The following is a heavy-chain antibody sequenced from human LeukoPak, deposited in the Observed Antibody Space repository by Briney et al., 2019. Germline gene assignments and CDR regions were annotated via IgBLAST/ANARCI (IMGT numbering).Heavy chain of an antibody. V-gene: IGHV1-2*02. Sequence: GASVKVSCKASGYTFTGYYMHWVRQAPGQGLEWMGWINPNSGGTNYAQKFRGRVTMTRDTSISTAYMELSRLRSDDTAVYYCASVGGRYCSGGSCYVNDYWGQGTLVTVSS. D-gene: IGHD2-15*01. J-gene: IGHJ4*02. CDR2: INPNSGGT. CDR1: GYTFTGYY. CDR3: ASVGGRYCSGGSCYVNDY.